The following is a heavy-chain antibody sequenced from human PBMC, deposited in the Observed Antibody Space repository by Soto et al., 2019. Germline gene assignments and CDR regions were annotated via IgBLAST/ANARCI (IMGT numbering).Heavy chain of an antibody. CDR1: GGTISSGGHY. CDR2: IYYRGTA. CDR3: ARAIGVPAFDM. Sequence: SETLSLTCSVSGGTISSGGHYWSWIRQLPGKGLEWIGNIYYRGTAYYNPSLKSRLTLSIDSSKNQFSLRLTSVTAADTAVYYCARAIGVPAFDMWGQGTMVTVSS. J-gene: IGHJ3*02. D-gene: IGHD2-8*01. V-gene: IGHV4-31*03.